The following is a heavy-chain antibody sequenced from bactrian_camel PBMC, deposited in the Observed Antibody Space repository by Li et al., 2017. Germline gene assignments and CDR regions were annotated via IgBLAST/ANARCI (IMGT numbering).Heavy chain of an antibody. J-gene: IGHJ4*01. V-gene: IGHV3-3*01. Sequence: HVQLVESGGGSVQAGGSLRLSCAASGYTYRRNCMAWFRQAPGKEREGVACIGRNSDNTYYRDSVKYRFTISRDNAKNTLYLQMNNLKSEDTAVYYCAASISIPGGRDVMSANFRYMGQGTQVTVS. D-gene: IGHD3*01. CDR2: IGRNSDNT. CDR1: GYTYRRNC.